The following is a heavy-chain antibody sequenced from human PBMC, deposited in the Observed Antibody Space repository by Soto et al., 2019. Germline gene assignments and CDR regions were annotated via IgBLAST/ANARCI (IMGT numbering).Heavy chain of an antibody. V-gene: IGHV2-5*02. Sequence: QITLKESGPTLVKPTQTLTLTCTFTGFSLSSSHVAVGWIRQPPGKAPECLAFIYRDGNEHYSPSLRSRLTLTKDTSKNQLFLTMADMDPEDTATYFCAHGSGWLFDYWGQGTRVTVSS. D-gene: IGHD6-19*01. CDR2: IYRDGNE. J-gene: IGHJ4*02. CDR1: GFSLSSSHVA. CDR3: AHGSGWLFDY.